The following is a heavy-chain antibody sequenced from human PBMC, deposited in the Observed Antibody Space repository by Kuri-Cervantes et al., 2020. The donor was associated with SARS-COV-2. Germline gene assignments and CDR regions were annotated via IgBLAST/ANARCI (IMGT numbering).Heavy chain of an antibody. CDR1: ESTFSSYS. CDR3: ARDPYCSSTSCYTGYYYYGMDF. D-gene: IGHD2-2*02. J-gene: IGHJ6*02. Sequence: GESMKISCEASESTFSSYSMNWVRQAPGKGLERVSYISSSSSTIYYADSVKGRYTISRDNAKNSLYLQMNSRRAEDTVVYYCARDPYCSSTSCYTGYYYYGMDFWGQGTMVTVSS. V-gene: IGHV3-48*01. CDR2: ISSSSSTI.